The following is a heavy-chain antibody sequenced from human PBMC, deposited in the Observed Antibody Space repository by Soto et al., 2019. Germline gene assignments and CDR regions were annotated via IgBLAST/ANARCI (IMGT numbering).Heavy chain of an antibody. CDR1: GFTFSSYA. D-gene: IGHD1-26*01. V-gene: IGHV3-23*01. CDR3: AKGLYSGSYYRFDY. CDR2: ISGSGGST. J-gene: IGHJ4*02. Sequence: EVQLLESGGGLVQPGGSLRLSCAASGFTFSSYAMIWVRQAPGKGLEWVSAISGSGGSTYYADYVKGRFTISRDNSKNTLYLQMNSLRAEDTAVYYCAKGLYSGSYYRFDYWGQGTLVTVSS.